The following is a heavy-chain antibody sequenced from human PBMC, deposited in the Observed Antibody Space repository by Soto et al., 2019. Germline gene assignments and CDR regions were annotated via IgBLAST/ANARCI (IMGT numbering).Heavy chain of an antibody. CDR3: ASGYSSSFFDY. D-gene: IGHD5-18*01. V-gene: IGHV3-11*01. CDR2: ISSSGRTI. CDR1: GFTFSDYY. Sequence: QVQLVESGGGLVQPGGSLRLSCAASGFTFSDYYMNWIRQAPGKGLEWVSYISSSGRTIYYGDSVEGRFTISRDNAKNSLYLQMNSLRAEDTAVYYCASGYSSSFFDYWGQGTLVTVSS. J-gene: IGHJ4*02.